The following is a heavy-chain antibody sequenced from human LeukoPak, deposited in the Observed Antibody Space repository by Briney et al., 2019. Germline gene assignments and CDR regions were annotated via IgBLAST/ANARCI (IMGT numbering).Heavy chain of an antibody. D-gene: IGHD6-19*01. CDR3: LRDGTVAGGEYLDL. V-gene: IGHV1-2*06. J-gene: IGHJ4*02. CDR1: GYTFTTYY. CDR2: ISPNSGAT. Sequence: ASVKVSCKASGYTFTTYYMHWVRQAPGQGLEWMGRISPNSGATDYAEKFQGRVTMTRDTSITTDYMQLSRLTSDDTAVYYCLRDGTVAGGEYLDLWGQGTLVTVSS.